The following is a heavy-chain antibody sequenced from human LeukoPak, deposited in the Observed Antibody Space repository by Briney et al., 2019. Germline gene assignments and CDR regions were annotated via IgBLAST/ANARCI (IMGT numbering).Heavy chain of an antibody. CDR1: GFTFSSYA. J-gene: IGHJ5*02. D-gene: IGHD6-13*01. CDR3: AGYYNSSFDNWFDP. CDR2: ISYDGSNK. V-gene: IGHV3-30-3*01. Sequence: GGSLRLSCAASGFTFSSYAMHWVRQAPGKGLEWVAVISYDGSNKYYADSVKGRFTVSRDNSKNTLYLQMNSLRAEDTAVYYCAGYYNSSFDNWFDPWGQGTLVTVSS.